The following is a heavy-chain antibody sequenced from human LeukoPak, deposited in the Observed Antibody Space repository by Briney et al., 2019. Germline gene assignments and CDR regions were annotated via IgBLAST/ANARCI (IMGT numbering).Heavy chain of an antibody. CDR2: VNPKTGGT. D-gene: IGHD3-3*01. J-gene: IGHJ3*01. CDR1: GYSFTGYH. Sequence: ASVKVSCKAFGYSFTGYHLHWVRQAPRQGLEWMGWVNPKTGGTNYARKFQGRATMTRDTSINTVNMELSRLTSDGTAVYYCAREFSSKLEWLAYVTGDDAFDVWGQGTMITVS. V-gene: IGHV1-2*02. CDR3: AREFSSKLEWLAYVTGDDAFDV.